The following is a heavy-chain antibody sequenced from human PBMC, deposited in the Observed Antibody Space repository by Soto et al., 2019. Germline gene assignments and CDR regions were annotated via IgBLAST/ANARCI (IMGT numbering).Heavy chain of an antibody. Sequence: QVQLVQSGAEVKKPGSSVKVSCKGSGGTFNRYTITWVRQAPGQGLEWMGRIIPMFGIASYAQNFQDRVTSTANXPPTXAXLELSSLRSEDTAVYYCARDSGRSDVVPAAISAMDVWGQGTTVTVSS. CDR3: ARDSGRSDVVPAAISAMDV. CDR1: GGTFNRYT. J-gene: IGHJ6*02. D-gene: IGHD2-2*01. CDR2: IIPMFGIA. V-gene: IGHV1-69*08.